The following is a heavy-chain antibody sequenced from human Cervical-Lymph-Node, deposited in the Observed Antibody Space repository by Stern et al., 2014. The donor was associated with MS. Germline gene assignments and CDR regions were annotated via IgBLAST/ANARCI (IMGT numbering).Heavy chain of an antibody. CDR1: GFSLSTSGMR. CDR2: VDWGGDK. Sequence: QVTLRESGPALVKPTQTLTLTCTFSGFSLSTSGMRVSCIRQPPGKALEWLERVDWGGDKIYSTSLEDRLTLSKDTPKTQVVLTMTNMDPVDTATYYCARSPPYYEFWNDYYYFDYWGQGTLVAVSS. J-gene: IGHJ4*02. D-gene: IGHD3-3*01. CDR3: ARSPPYYEFWNDYYYFDY. V-gene: IGHV2-70*04.